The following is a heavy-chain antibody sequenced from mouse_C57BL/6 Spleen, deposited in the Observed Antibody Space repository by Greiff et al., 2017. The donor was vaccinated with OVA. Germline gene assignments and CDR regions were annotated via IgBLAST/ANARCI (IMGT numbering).Heavy chain of an antibody. CDR3: ARGGERAWFAY. J-gene: IGHJ3*01. V-gene: IGHV7-3*01. CDR1: GFTFTDYY. CDR2: IRNKANGYTT. Sequence: EVQVVESGGGLVQPGGSLSLSCAASGFTFTDYYMSWVRQPPGKALEWLGFIRNKANGYTTEYSASVKGRFTISRDNSQSILYLQMNALRAEDSATYYCARGGERAWFAYWGQGTLVTVSA.